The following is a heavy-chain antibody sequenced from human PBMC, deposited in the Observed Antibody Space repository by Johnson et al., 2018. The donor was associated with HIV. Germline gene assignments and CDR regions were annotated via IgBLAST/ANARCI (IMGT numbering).Heavy chain of an antibody. V-gene: IGHV3-15*05. CDR3: ARVYDFWSGYYTEAFDI. J-gene: IGHJ3*02. CDR1: GFTFSNAW. CDR2: IKSKTDGGTT. Sequence: VQLVESGGGLVQPGGSLRLSCAASGFTFSNAWMSWVRQAPGKGLEWVGRIKSKTDGGTTDNAAPVKGRLTISRDDSKNTLYSKMNSLSAEDTAVYYCARVYDFWSGYYTEAFDIWGQGTMVTVSS. D-gene: IGHD3-3*01.